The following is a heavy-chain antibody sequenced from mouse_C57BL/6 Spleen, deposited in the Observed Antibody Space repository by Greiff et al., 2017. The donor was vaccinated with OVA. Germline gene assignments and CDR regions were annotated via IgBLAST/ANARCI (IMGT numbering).Heavy chain of an antibody. CDR1: GYTFTDYY. CDR3: ARYTTVVALYWYFDV. V-gene: IGHV1-19*01. D-gene: IGHD1-1*01. CDR2: INPYNGGT. J-gene: IGHJ1*03. Sequence: EVQLQQSGPVLVKPGASVKMSCKASGYTFTDYYMNWVKQSHGKSLEWIGVINPYNGGTSYNQKFKGKATLTVDKSSSTAYMELNSLTSEDSAVYYCARYTTVVALYWYFDVWGTGTTVTVSS.